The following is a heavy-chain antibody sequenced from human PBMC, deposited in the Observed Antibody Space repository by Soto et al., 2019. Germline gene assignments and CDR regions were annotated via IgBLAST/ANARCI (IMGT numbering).Heavy chain of an antibody. D-gene: IGHD5-12*01. J-gene: IGHJ4*02. CDR1: GGSMSSYY. V-gene: IGHV4-59*01. CDR2: IYNSGNT. CDR3: ARDVSDSGWLEC. Sequence: PSETLSLTCTVSGGSMSSYYWSWIRQPPGKGLEWIGYIYNSGNTNYNPSLKSRVTISVDTSKNQFSLKLSSVTAADTAVYYCARDVSDSGWLECWGQGTLVTVSS.